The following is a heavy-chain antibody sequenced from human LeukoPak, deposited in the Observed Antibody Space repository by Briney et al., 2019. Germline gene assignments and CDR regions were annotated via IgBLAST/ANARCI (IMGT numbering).Heavy chain of an antibody. Sequence: GGSLRLSCAASGFTFSSYAMSWVRQAPGKGLEWVSAISGSGGSTYYADSVKGRFTISRDNSKNTLYLQMNSLRAEDTAVYYRASTNQQPDDAFDIWGQGTMVTVSS. J-gene: IGHJ3*02. V-gene: IGHV3-23*01. CDR3: ASTNQQPDDAFDI. CDR1: GFTFSSYA. CDR2: ISGSGGST. D-gene: IGHD2-8*01.